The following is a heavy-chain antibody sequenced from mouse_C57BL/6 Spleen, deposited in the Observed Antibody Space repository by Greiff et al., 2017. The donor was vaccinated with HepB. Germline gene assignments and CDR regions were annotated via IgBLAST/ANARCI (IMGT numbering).Heavy chain of an antibody. CDR3: ARRYDGYYVVYFDV. J-gene: IGHJ1*03. CDR2: IDPSDSYT. CDR1: GYTFTSYW. V-gene: IGHV1-59*01. Sequence: QVQLQQPGAELVRPGTSVKLSCKASGYTFTSYWMHWVKQRPGQGLEWIGVIDPSDSYTNYNQKFKGKATLTVDTSSSTAYMQLSSLTSEDSAVYYCARRYDGYYVVYFDVWGTGTTVTVSS. D-gene: IGHD2-3*01.